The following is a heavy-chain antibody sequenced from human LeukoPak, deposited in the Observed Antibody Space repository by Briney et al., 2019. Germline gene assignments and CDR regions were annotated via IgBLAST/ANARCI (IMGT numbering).Heavy chain of an antibody. J-gene: IGHJ4*02. Sequence: GGSLRLSCAASGFMFSSNWMSWVRLAPGKGLEWVANIKQDGSEKYYVDSVKGRFTISRDNAKNSLFLQMNSLRAEDTAVYYCASDNWYAFWSAPTWAYWGQGTLVTVSS. V-gene: IGHV3-7*01. CDR2: IKQDGSEK. CDR1: GFMFSSNW. CDR3: ASDNWYAFWSAPTWAY. D-gene: IGHD3-3*01.